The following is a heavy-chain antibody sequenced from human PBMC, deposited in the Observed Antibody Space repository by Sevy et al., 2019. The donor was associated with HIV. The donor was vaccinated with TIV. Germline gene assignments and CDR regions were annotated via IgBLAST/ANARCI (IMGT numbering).Heavy chain of an antibody. D-gene: IGHD3-9*01. CDR2: VYNSGTT. CDR1: GGSISSSSQF. J-gene: IGHJ5*01. Sequence: SETLSLTCTVSGGSISSSSQFWAWIRQSPGKGLEWIRNVYNSGTTEYNPSLKSRITISVDTSKNKFSLKLTSVTAADTAGYYCARQLSYYDSLTGSQRGYWLDTWGHGNLVTVSS. V-gene: IGHV4-39*01. CDR3: ARQLSYYDSLTGSQRGYWLDT.